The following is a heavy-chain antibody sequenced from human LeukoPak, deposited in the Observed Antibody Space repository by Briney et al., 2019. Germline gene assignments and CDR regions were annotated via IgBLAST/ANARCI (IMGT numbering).Heavy chain of an antibody. CDR3: AKGSLGSWYYFDY. Sequence: GVSLRLSCAASGFTFGSSAMSWVRQAPGKGPEWVSTFSRSGPDTYYADSVKGRFTIFRDNSKNTLYLQMNSLRAEDTAVYYCAKGSLGSWYYFDYWGQGTLVTVSS. CDR2: FSRSGPDT. J-gene: IGHJ4*02. CDR1: GFTFGSSA. D-gene: IGHD6-13*01. V-gene: IGHV3-23*01.